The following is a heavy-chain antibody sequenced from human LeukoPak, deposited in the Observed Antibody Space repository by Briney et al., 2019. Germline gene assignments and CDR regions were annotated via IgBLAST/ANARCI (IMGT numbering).Heavy chain of an antibody. V-gene: IGHV3-23*01. CDR2: INGNGRNT. D-gene: IGHD3/OR15-3a*01. CDR1: GVTFSNFA. J-gene: IGHJ4*02. Sequence: GGSLRLSWVAAGVTFSNFAMSWVRQAPGKGREWVSAINGNGRNTYYADSVKGRFTISRDNSKNTLYLQMNSLRAEDTAVYYCAQAWTGKNYFDYWGQGTLVTVSS. CDR3: AQAWTGKNYFDY.